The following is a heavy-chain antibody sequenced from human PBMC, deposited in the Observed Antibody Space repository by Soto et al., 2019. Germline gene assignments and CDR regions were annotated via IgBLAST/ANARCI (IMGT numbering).Heavy chain of an antibody. D-gene: IGHD6-13*01. CDR1: GGSISGYY. J-gene: IGHJ4*02. CDR3: ARGSAAGTKSPFDY. V-gene: IGHV4-59*01. CDR2: IHYSGST. Sequence: SETLSLTCTVSGGSISGYYLSWIRQSPGKGLEWIGYIHYSGSTNYNPSLKSRVTISVDTSKNQLSLKLSSVTAADTAVYYCARGSAAGTKSPFDYWGQGTLVTVSS.